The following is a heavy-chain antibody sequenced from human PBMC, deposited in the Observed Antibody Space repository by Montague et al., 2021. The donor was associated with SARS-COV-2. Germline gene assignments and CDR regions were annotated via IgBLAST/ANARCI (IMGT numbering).Heavy chain of an antibody. Sequence: SLRLSCAASGFTFSSYSMNWVRQAPGKGLEWVSSISSSSSYINYADSVKGRFTISRDNAKNSLYLQMNSLRAEDTAVYYCARAAVRGVIEHIYGMDVWGQGTTVTVSS. CDR1: GFTFSSYS. CDR2: ISSSSSYI. J-gene: IGHJ6*02. CDR3: ARAAVRGVIEHIYGMDV. V-gene: IGHV3-21*01. D-gene: IGHD3-10*01.